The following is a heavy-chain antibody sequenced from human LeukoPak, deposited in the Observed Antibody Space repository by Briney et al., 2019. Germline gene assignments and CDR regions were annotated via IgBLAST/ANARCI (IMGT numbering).Heavy chain of an antibody. Sequence: SETLSLTCAVSGGSISSSNWWSWVRQPPGKGLEWIGEIYHSGSTNYNPSLKSRVTISVDKSKNQFSLKLNSVTAADTAVYYCAKSNGYGLIDIWGQGTMVTVSS. V-gene: IGHV4-4*02. CDR3: AKSNGYGLIDI. J-gene: IGHJ3*02. D-gene: IGHD3-10*01. CDR2: IYHSGST. CDR1: GGSISSSNW.